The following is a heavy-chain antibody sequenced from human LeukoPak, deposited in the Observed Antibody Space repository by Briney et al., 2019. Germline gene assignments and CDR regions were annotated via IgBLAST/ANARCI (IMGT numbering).Heavy chain of an antibody. Sequence: ASVKVSCKASGYTFTSYYMHWVRQAPGQGLEWMGIINPSGGSTSYAQKFQGRVTMTRDMSTSTVYMELSSLRSEDTAVYYCARATYYYDSSAHGAFDIWGQGTMVTVSS. CDR1: GYTFTSYY. V-gene: IGHV1-46*01. CDR2: INPSGGST. J-gene: IGHJ3*02. D-gene: IGHD3-22*01. CDR3: ARATYYYDSSAHGAFDI.